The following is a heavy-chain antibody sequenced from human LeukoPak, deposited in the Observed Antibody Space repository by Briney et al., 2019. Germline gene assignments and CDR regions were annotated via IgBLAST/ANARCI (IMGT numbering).Heavy chain of an antibody. Sequence: ASVKVSCKASGYTFTSYGISWVRQAPGQGLEWMGWISAYNGNTNYAQKLQGRVTMTTDTSTSTAYMELRSLRSDDTAVYYCARDIPRSGSYYNLRWLDPWGQGTLVTVSS. J-gene: IGHJ5*02. D-gene: IGHD3-10*01. CDR1: GYTFTSYG. V-gene: IGHV1-18*01. CDR2: ISAYNGNT. CDR3: ARDIPRSGSYYNLRWLDP.